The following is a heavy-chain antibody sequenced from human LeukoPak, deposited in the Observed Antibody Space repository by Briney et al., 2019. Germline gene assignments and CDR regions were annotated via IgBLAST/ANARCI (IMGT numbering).Heavy chain of an antibody. D-gene: IGHD6-13*01. CDR3: ARTSSSWYLADSFDY. Sequence: GGSLRLSCAGSGFTVTSSYMSWVRQAPGKGLEWVSVLYSAGNTSYADSVKGRFTISKDNSKNTLYLQMDSLRAEDTAVYYCARTSSSWYLADSFDYWGQGTLVTVSS. CDR2: LYSAGNT. CDR1: GFTVTSSY. J-gene: IGHJ4*02. V-gene: IGHV3-53*01.